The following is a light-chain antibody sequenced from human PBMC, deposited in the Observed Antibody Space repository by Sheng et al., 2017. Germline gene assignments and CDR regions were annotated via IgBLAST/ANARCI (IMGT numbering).Light chain of an antibody. Sequence: EIVMTQSPATLSVSPGERATLSCRASQSVSFNLAWYQQRPGQVPRLLIYGASTRVTGIPARFSGSGSGTEFTLTITSLQSEDFAVYYCQQYNNWPPWTFGQGTKV. CDR3: QQYNNWPPWT. CDR1: QSVSFN. V-gene: IGKV3-15*01. J-gene: IGKJ1*01. CDR2: GAS.